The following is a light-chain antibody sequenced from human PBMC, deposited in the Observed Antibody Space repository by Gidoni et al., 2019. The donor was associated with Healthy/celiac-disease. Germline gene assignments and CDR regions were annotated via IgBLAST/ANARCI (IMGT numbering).Light chain of an antibody. J-gene: IGKJ1*01. CDR2: AAS. Sequence: MQMIQPPSSLSASVGDRDTITCRASQSISSYLNWYQQKPGKTPKLLIYAASSLQSGVPSRFSGSGSGTDFTLSISSLQPEDFATYYCQQSYSTPRTFGQGTKVKIK. V-gene: IGKV1-39*01. CDR1: QSISSY. CDR3: QQSYSTPRT.